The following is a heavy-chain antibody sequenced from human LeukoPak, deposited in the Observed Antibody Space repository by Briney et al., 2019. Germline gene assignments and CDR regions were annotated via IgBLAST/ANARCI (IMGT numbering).Heavy chain of an antibody. CDR2: IIPIFGTA. D-gene: IGHD3-22*01. CDR3: ARAKNYYDSSGYYYEFWYFDY. J-gene: IGHJ4*02. CDR1: GGTFSSYA. V-gene: IGHV1-69*13. Sequence: ASVTVSCTASGGTFSSYAISWVRQAPGQGLEWMGGIIPIFGTANYAQKFQGRVTITADESTSTAYMELSSLRSEDTAVYYCARAKNYYDSSGYYYEFWYFDYWGQGTLVTVSS.